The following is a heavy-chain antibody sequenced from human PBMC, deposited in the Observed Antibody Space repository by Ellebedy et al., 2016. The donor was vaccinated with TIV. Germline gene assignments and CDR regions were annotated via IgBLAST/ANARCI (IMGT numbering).Heavy chain of an antibody. CDR3: ARGFWYSGSYPPFDY. CDR2: INPNSGGT. D-gene: IGHD1-26*01. CDR1: GYTFTGYY. Sequence: ASVKVSCXASGYTFTGYYMHWVRQAPGQGLEWMGWINPNSGGTNYAQKFQGRVTMTRDTSISTAYMELSRLRSDDTAVYYCARGFWYSGSYPPFDYWGQGTLVTVSS. V-gene: IGHV1-2*02. J-gene: IGHJ4*02.